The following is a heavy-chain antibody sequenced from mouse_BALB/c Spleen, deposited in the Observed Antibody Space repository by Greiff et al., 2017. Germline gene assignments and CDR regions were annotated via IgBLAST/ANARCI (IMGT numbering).Heavy chain of an antibody. CDR1: GFTFSSFG. Sequence: DVMLVESGGGLVQPGGSRKLSCAASGFTFSSFGMHWVRQAPEKGLEWVAYISSGSSTIYYAETVKGRFTISRDNPKNTLFLQMTSLRSEDTAMYYCARYDGYYVPFAYWGQGTLVTVSA. J-gene: IGHJ3*01. D-gene: IGHD2-3*01. CDR2: ISSGSSTI. CDR3: ARYDGYYVPFAY. V-gene: IGHV5-17*02.